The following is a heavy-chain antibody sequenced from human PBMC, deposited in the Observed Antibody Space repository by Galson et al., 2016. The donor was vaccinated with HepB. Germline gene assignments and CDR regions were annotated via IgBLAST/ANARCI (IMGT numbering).Heavy chain of an antibody. CDR3: ARDRNFKLTWIQLRKRGTGDGFDY. CDR1: GDSVSSNSVA. CDR2: TYYRSKWYN. D-gene: IGHD5-18*01. Sequence: CAISGDSVSSNSVAWNWIRQSPSRGLEWLGRTYYRSKWYNDYAVSVKSRITINPDTSKNQFSLQLNSVTPEDTALYYCARDRNFKLTWIQLRKRGTGDGFDYGGQGTRVTVSS. J-gene: IGHJ4*02. V-gene: IGHV6-1*01.